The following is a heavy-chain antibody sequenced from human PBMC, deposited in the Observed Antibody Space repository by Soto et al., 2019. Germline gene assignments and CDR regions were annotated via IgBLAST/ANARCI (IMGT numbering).Heavy chain of an antibody. CDR1: AFSFSNRD. CDR2: LGANGST. CDR3: ARRYCSGGTCPGIGFDY. Sequence: GGSLRLSGASSAFSFSNRDMHWVRQATGTGLERVSALGANGSTYYAGSVKGQFTTSREKARNALYLQMNILRAGDTAVYYCARRYCSGGTCPGIGFDYWGGGTLVTVS. J-gene: IGHJ4*02. V-gene: IGHV3-13*01. D-gene: IGHD2-15*01.